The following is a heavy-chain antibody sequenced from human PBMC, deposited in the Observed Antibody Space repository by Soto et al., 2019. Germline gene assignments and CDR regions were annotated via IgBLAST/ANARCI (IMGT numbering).Heavy chain of an antibody. J-gene: IGHJ4*02. Sequence: SETLSLTCAVYGGSFSAYYWSWVRQPPGQGLEWIGEINRSGSTNSNPSLKSRVTISVDTSKNQFSLNLSSVTAADTAVYYCASGSGRLPFAYWGRGTLVTVSS. D-gene: IGHD3-10*01. CDR3: ASGSGRLPFAY. CDR1: GGSFSAYY. V-gene: IGHV4-34*01. CDR2: INRSGST.